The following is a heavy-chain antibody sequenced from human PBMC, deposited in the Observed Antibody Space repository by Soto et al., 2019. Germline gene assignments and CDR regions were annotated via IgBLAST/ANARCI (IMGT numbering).Heavy chain of an antibody. Sequence: PGGSLRLSCAASGFTVSSNYMTWVRQAPGKGLEWVSLIYSGGSTYYADSVKGRFTVSRDNSKNTLYLQMNSLRAEDTAVYYCARALTYCSSTSCYNFYHYMDVWGKGTTVTVSS. CDR1: GFTVSSNY. D-gene: IGHD2-2*02. CDR3: ARALTYCSSTSCYNFYHYMDV. CDR2: IYSGGST. V-gene: IGHV3-66*01. J-gene: IGHJ6*03.